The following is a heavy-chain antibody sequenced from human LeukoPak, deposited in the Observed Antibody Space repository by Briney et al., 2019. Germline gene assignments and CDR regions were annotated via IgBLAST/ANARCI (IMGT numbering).Heavy chain of an antibody. CDR2: ISSSGRTT. Sequence: GGSLRLSCAASGFTFSSYEMNWVRQTPGKGLEWVSYISSSGRTTYYADSVKGRFTISRDNAKNSLYLLMNSLRAEDTAVYYCASRSASYWFYFEYWGQGTLVTVSS. V-gene: IGHV3-48*03. J-gene: IGHJ4*02. CDR1: GFTFSSYE. D-gene: IGHD1-26*01. CDR3: ASRSASYWFYFEY.